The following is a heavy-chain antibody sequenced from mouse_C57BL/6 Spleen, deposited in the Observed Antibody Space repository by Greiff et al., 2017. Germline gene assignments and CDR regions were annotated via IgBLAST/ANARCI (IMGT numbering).Heavy chain of an antibody. V-gene: IGHV1-26*01. D-gene: IGHD1-1*01. CDR1: GYTFTDYY. CDR2: INPTNGGT. Sequence: EVQLQQSGPELVKPGASVKISCKASGYTFTDYYMNWVKQSHGKSLEWIGDINPTNGGTNYNQKFKGKATLTVDKSSSTAYMELRSLTSEDSAVYYCARDLYYYGSGDAMDYWGQGTSVTVSS. J-gene: IGHJ4*01. CDR3: ARDLYYYGSGDAMDY.